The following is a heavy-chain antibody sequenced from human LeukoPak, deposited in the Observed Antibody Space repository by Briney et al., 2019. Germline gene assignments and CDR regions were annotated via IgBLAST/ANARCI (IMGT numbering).Heavy chain of an antibody. CDR3: ARESYSSSYLLDY. J-gene: IGHJ4*02. V-gene: IGHV4-39*07. D-gene: IGHD6-6*01. Sequence: SETLSLTCTVSGGSIRSSSYYWGWIRQPPGKGLEWIGRMYTSGSTNYKPSLKSRVTMSVDTSKNQFSLKLSSVTAADTAVYYCARESYSSSYLLDYWGQGTLVTVSS. CDR1: GGSIRSSSYY. CDR2: MYTSGST.